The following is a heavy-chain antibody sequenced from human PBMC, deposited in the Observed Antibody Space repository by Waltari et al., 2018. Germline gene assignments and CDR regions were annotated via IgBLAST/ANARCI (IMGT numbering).Heavy chain of an antibody. CDR3: ARQTGRWLRSADAFDI. J-gene: IGHJ3*02. CDR1: GYSISSGYY. CDR2: IYHSGST. Sequence: QVQLQESGPGLVKPSETLSLTCAVSGYSISSGYYWGWIRQPPGKGLEWIGSIYHSGSTYYNPSLKSRVTISVDTSKNQFSLKLSSVTAADTAVYYCARQTGRWLRSADAFDIWGQGTMVTVSS. D-gene: IGHD5-12*01. V-gene: IGHV4-38-2*01.